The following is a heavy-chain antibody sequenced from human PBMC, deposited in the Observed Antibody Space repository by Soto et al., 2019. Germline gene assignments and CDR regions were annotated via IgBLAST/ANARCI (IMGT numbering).Heavy chain of an antibody. CDR1: GYSFTSYW. Sequence: GESLKISCKGSGYSFTSYWISWVRQMPGKGLEWMGRIDPSDSYTNYSPSFQGHVTISADKSISTAYLQWSSLKASDTAMYYCARREYYDSSGYTRYYFDDWGQGTLVTVSS. V-gene: IGHV5-10-1*01. D-gene: IGHD3-22*01. CDR3: ARREYYDSSGYTRYYFDD. J-gene: IGHJ4*02. CDR2: IDPSDSYT.